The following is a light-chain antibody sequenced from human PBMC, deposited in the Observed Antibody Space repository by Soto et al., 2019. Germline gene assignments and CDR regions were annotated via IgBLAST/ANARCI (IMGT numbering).Light chain of an antibody. CDR1: QSISSY. CDR2: AAS. Sequence: DIQMTQSPSSLSASVGDRVTITCRASQSISSYLNWYQQKPGKAPKLLIYAASSLQSGVPSRFSGSGSGADFTVTISSLQPEEFATYYCQQSYSTPRTFGQRTKLEIK. CDR3: QQSYSTPRT. J-gene: IGKJ2*01. V-gene: IGKV1-39*01.